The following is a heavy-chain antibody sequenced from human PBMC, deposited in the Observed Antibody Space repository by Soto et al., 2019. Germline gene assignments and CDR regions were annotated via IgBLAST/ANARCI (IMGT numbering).Heavy chain of an antibody. CDR2: IIPNFDTP. Sequence: QVHLVQSGAEVKKPGSSVKVSSKTSGGSFNNYAVSWVRQAPGQGLEWMGGIIPNFDTPNYAQKFQDRVTIIADESTSTVYMELRSLRSNDTAVYYCAVAMVREILIFESSGMHVWGQGTTVIVSS. CDR3: AVAMVREILIFESSGMHV. J-gene: IGHJ6*02. V-gene: IGHV1-69*01. CDR1: GGSFNNYA. D-gene: IGHD3-10*01.